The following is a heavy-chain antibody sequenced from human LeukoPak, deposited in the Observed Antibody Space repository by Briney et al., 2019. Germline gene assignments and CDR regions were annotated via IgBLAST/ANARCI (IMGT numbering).Heavy chain of an antibody. CDR1: GFTFSSYA. V-gene: IGHV3-30*01. D-gene: IGHD2-2*02. J-gene: IGHJ4*02. Sequence: GGSLRLSCAASGFTFSSYAMHWVRQAPGKGLEWVAVISYDGSNKYYADSVKGRLTISRDNSKNTLYLQMNSLRAEDTAVYYCARDDCSSTSCFTVLSWRSRSPDDYWGQGTLVTVSS. CDR2: ISYDGSNK. CDR3: ARDDCSSTSCFTVLSWRSRSPDDY.